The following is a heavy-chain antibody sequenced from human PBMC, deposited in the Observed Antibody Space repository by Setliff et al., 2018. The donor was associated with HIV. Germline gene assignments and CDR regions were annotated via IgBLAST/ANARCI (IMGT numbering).Heavy chain of an antibody. D-gene: IGHD3-22*01. CDR2: IKQDGSEK. Sequence: GASLKISCAASGFTFSRHWMSWVRQAPGKGLEWVANIKQDGSEKYYVDSVKGRFTISRDNAKSSLYLQMNSLRAEDTAVYFCARWGITLIVTNAFDIWGQGTMVTVSS. CDR3: ARWGITLIVTNAFDI. J-gene: IGHJ3*02. V-gene: IGHV3-7*03. CDR1: GFTFSRHW.